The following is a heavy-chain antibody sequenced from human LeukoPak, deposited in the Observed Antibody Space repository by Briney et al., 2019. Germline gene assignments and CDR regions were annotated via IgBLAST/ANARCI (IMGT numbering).Heavy chain of an antibody. V-gene: IGHV3-48*04. Sequence: PGGSLRLSCAASGFTFSSYSMNWVRQAPGKGLEWVSYISSSSSTIYYADSVKGRFTISRDNAKNSLYLQMNSLRAEDTAVYYCALEGKYSSGYFDYWGQGTLVTVSS. J-gene: IGHJ4*02. D-gene: IGHD6-19*01. CDR3: ALEGKYSSGYFDY. CDR2: ISSSSSTI. CDR1: GFTFSSYS.